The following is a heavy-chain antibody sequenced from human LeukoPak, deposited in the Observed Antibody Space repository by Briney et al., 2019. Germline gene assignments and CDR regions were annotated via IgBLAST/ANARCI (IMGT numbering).Heavy chain of an antibody. J-gene: IGHJ4*02. CDR3: AKDSPVAGNDY. D-gene: IGHD6-19*01. CDR2: INSDGTST. Sequence: GGSLRLSCAASGFTFSSYWMHWVRQAPGKGLMWVSRINSDGTSTSYADSVKGRFTISRDNAKNTLYLQMNSLRAEDTAVYYCAKDSPVAGNDYWGQGTLVTVSS. CDR1: GFTFSSYW. V-gene: IGHV3-74*01.